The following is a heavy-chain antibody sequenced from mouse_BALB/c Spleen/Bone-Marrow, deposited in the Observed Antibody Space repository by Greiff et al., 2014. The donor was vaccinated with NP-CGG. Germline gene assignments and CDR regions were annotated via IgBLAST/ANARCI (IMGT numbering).Heavy chain of an antibody. CDR1: GFTFSSYA. CDR2: ISSGGTYT. V-gene: IGHV5-9-3*01. J-gene: IGHJ4*01. Sequence: EVQVVESGGGLVKPGGSLKLSCAASGFTFSSYAMSWVRQTPEKRLEWVATISSGGTYTYFPDSVKGRFTISRDNAKNTLYLQMSSLRSEDTAMFDCTRSGGEDSLDYWGQGTSVTVSS. CDR3: TRSGGEDSLDY.